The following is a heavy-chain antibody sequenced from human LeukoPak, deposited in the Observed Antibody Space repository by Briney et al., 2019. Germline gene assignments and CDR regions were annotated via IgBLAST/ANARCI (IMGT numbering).Heavy chain of an antibody. CDR1: GYTFTGYY. D-gene: IGHD5-12*01. Sequence: GASVKVSCKASGYTFTGYYMHWVRQAPGQGLEWMGWINPNSGGANYAQKFQGRVTMTRDTSISTAYMELSRLRSDDTAVYYCARGIVATTRENWFDPWGQGTLVTVSS. CDR3: ARGIVATTRENWFDP. J-gene: IGHJ5*02. V-gene: IGHV1-2*02. CDR2: INPNSGGA.